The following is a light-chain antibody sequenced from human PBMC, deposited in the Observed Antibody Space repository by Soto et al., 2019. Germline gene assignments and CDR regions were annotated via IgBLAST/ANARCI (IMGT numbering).Light chain of an antibody. CDR1: QSVSSN. CDR2: GAS. CDR3: RQYNNWPPVT. J-gene: IGKJ4*01. V-gene: IGKV3-15*01. Sequence: EIIMTQSPATLSVSPGERATLSCRASQSVSSNLAWYQQKRGQAPRLLISGASTRATGIPARFSGSGAGTELTLPIRSLQSEDSAVYYCRQYNNWPPVTFGGGTKVEIK.